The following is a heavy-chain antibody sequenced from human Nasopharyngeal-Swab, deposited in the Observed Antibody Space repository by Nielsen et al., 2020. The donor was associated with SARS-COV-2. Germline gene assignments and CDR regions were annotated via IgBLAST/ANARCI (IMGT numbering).Heavy chain of an antibody. J-gene: IGHJ6*03. V-gene: IGHV4-30-4*01. Sequence: SCTVSGGSISSGDYFWSWIRQPPGKGLEWIGYIYYSGSTYYNPSLKSRVTISVDTSKNQFSLKLSPVTAADTAVYYCARVYYYYYYMDVWGKGTTVTVSS. CDR2: IYYSGST. CDR3: ARVYYYYYYMDV. CDR1: GGSISSGDYF.